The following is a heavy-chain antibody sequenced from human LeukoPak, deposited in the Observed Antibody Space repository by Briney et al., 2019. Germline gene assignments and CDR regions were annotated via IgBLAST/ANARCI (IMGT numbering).Heavy chain of an antibody. CDR1: GYSFTSYW. D-gene: IGHD3-22*01. Sequence: PGESLKISCKGSGYSFTSYWIGWVRQMPGKGLEWMGIIYPGDSDTRYSPSFQGQVTISADKSISTAYLQWSSLKASDTAMYYCARPSHHYYDSSGYYYDAFDIWGQGTMVTVSS. J-gene: IGHJ3*02. CDR2: IYPGDSDT. V-gene: IGHV5-51*01. CDR3: ARPSHHYYDSSGYYYDAFDI.